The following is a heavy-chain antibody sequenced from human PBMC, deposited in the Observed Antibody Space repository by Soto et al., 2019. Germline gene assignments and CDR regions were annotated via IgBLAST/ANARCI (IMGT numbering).Heavy chain of an antibody. J-gene: IGHJ4*02. CDR2: ISFNGNSL. Sequence: PGWSLRLSCTASEFSFSSYAMHWIRQSPGKGLEWVAVISFNGNSLHYADSVKDRFTISRDNSKSTLYLQMNNMRTEDTAVYYCARTFDTITYYFDYWGQGTLVTVSS. CDR1: EFSFSSYA. CDR3: ARTFDTITYYFDY. D-gene: IGHD3-9*01. V-gene: IGHV3-30-3*01.